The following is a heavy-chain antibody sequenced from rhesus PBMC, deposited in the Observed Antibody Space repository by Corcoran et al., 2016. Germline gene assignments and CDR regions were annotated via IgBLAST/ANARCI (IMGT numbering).Heavy chain of an antibody. J-gene: IGHJ4*01. CDR1: GGSIRSGYYY. V-gene: IGHV4-122*02. CDR2: ITYSGST. Sequence: QVQLQESGPGLVKPSETLSLTCAVSGGSIRSGYYYWSWIRQPPGKGLEWIGYITYSGSTSYNPSLKSRVTISRDTSKNQFSLKLSSVTAADTAVYYCASRYSNYWSYWGQGVLVTVSS. D-gene: IGHD4-23*01. CDR3: ASRYSNYWSY.